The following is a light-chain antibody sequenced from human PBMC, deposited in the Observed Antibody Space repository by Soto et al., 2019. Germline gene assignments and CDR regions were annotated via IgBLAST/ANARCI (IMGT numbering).Light chain of an antibody. CDR2: EAS. V-gene: IGLV2-23*01. CDR3: CSLTNGATWV. J-gene: IGLJ3*02. CDR1: NSDVGSHNF. Sequence: QSVLTQPASVSGSPGQSITISCTGTNSDVGSHNFVSWYQQYPGKAPKLLIYEASKRPSGLSNRFSGSKSGNTASLTISGLQAEDEADYSCCSLTNGATWVFGGGTQLTVL.